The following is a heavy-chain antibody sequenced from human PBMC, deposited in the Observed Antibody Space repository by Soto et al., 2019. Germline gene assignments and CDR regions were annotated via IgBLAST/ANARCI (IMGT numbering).Heavy chain of an antibody. CDR1: GGTFSSYA. CDR2: IIPIFGTA. J-gene: IGHJ5*02. D-gene: IGHD3-10*01. Sequence: SVKVSCKASGGTFSSYAISWVRQAPGQGLEWMGGIIPIFGTANYAQKFQGRVTITADKSTSTAYMELSSLRSEDTAVYYCARARDFGNWFDPWGQGTLVTVSS. V-gene: IGHV1-69*06. CDR3: ARARDFGNWFDP.